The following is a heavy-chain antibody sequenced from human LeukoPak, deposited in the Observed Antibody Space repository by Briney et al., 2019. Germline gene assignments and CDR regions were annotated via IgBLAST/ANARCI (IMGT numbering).Heavy chain of an antibody. D-gene: IGHD5-18*01. CDR3: ASRSGYSYGFASLSKFDP. Sequence: SSGTLSLTCTVSGGSISSSSYYWGWIRQPPGKGLEWIGSIYYSGSTYYNPSLKSRVTISVDTSKNQFSLKLSSVTAADTAVYYCASRSGYSYGFASLSKFDPWGQGTLVTVSS. CDR1: GGSISSSSYY. J-gene: IGHJ5*02. V-gene: IGHV4-39*01. CDR2: IYYSGST.